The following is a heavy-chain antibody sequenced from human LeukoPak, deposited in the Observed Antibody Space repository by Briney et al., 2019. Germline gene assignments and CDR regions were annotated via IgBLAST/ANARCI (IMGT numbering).Heavy chain of an antibody. V-gene: IGHV3-21*06. CDR2: ISSTSTYI. J-gene: IGHJ5*02. Sequence: PGGSLRLSCVASGFSFSSYSMNWVRQAPGKGLEWVSSISSTSTYIYYTDSVKGRFTISRDNAKNSLYLQMDSLRAEDTAVYYCARDPSAVPTAVNWFDPWGQGTLVTVSS. CDR3: ARDPSAVPTAVNWFDP. CDR1: GFSFSSYS. D-gene: IGHD2-2*01.